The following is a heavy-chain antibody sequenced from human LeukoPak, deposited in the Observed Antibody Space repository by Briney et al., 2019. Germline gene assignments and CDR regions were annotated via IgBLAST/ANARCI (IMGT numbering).Heavy chain of an antibody. V-gene: IGHV3-30*02. Sequence: GGSLRLSCAASGFTFNTYGMHWVRQAPGKGLEWVAFIRYDGSDKYYADSVKGRFTISRDNSRNTLYLQMNSLRSEDTAVFYCAKHQSNYDFWSGFSLWGQGTLVTVSS. J-gene: IGHJ4*02. D-gene: IGHD3-3*01. CDR3: AKHQSNYDFWSGFSL. CDR1: GFTFNTYG. CDR2: IRYDGSDK.